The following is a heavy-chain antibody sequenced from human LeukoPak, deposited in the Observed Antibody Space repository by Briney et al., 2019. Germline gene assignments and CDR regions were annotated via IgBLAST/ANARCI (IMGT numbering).Heavy chain of an antibody. CDR3: ARQLITIFGVVQSWFDP. CDR2: IYYSGST. D-gene: IGHD3-3*01. V-gene: IGHV4-59*08. Sequence: IPSETLSLTCTVSGGSISSYYWSWIRQPPGKGLEWIGYIYYSGSTNYNPSLKSRVTISVDTSKNQFSLKLSSVTAADTAVYYCARQLITIFGVVQSWFDPWGQGTLVTVSS. CDR1: GGSISSYY. J-gene: IGHJ5*02.